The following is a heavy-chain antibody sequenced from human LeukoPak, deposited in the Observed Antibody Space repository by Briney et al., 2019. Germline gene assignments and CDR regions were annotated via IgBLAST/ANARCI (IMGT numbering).Heavy chain of an antibody. Sequence: GASVKVSCKVSGYTLTELSMHWVRQAPGKGLEWMGGFDPEDGETIYAQKFQGRVTMTEDTSTDTAYMELSRLRSDDTAVYYCARDYVGDNWFDPWGQGTLVTVSS. CDR2: FDPEDGET. J-gene: IGHJ5*02. CDR3: ARDYVGDNWFDP. V-gene: IGHV1-24*01. CDR1: GYTLTELS. D-gene: IGHD3-16*01.